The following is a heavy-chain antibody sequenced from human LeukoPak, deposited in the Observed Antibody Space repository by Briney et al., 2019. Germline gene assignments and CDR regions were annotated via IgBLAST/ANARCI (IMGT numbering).Heavy chain of an antibody. CDR3: AIGGVVVPGNYYYYYMDV. CDR1: GYTFTSYG. D-gene: IGHD2-15*01. Sequence: GASVKVSCKASGYTFTSYGISWVRQAPGQGLEWMGWISAYNGDTNYAQKLQGRVTMTTDTSTSTAYMELRSLRSDDTAVYYCAIGGVVVPGNYYYYYMDVWGEGTTVAVSS. CDR2: ISAYNGDT. V-gene: IGHV1-18*01. J-gene: IGHJ6*03.